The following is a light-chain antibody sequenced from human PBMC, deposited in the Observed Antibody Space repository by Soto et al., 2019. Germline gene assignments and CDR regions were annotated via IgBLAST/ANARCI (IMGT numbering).Light chain of an antibody. J-gene: IGLJ2*01. CDR2: DNN. CDR3: ATWDGSRPGEV. CDR1: SSNIGNNY. Sequence: QSVLTQSPSVSAAPGQKVTISCSGSSSNIGNNYVSWYQQLPGTAPKLLIYDNNNRPSGIPDRFSGSKSGTSGTLDITGLQTGDEADYYCATWDGSRPGEVFGGGTKVTVL. V-gene: IGLV1-51*01.